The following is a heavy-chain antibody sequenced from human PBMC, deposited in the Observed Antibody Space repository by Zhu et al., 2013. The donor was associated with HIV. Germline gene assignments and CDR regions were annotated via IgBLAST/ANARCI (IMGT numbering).Heavy chain of an antibody. CDR3: ARTYYYDSSGYYGTLGY. CDR2: IIPIFGTA. CDR1: GGTFSSYA. J-gene: IGHJ4*02. Sequence: QVQLVQSGAEVKKPGSSVKVSCKASGGTFSSYAISWVRQAPGQGLEWMGGIIPIFGTANYAQKFQGRVTITADESTSTAYMELSSLRSEDTAVYYCARTYYYDSSGYYGTLGYWGQGTLVTVSS. D-gene: IGHD3-22*01. V-gene: IGHV1-69*12.